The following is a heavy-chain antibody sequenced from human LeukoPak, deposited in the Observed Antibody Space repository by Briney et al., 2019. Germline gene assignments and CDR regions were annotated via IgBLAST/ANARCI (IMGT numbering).Heavy chain of an antibody. J-gene: IGHJ5*02. CDR1: GFTFNSYA. V-gene: IGHV3-23*01. Sequence: PGGSLRLSCAASGFTFNSYAMTWVRQAPGKGLEWVSGISGSGGTTYYADSVQGRFTISRDNSKNTLYLQMKSLRAEDTAIYYCTKDPPLMITFGGVISWSQGTLVTVSS. D-gene: IGHD3-16*02. CDR2: ISGSGGTT. CDR3: TKDPPLMITFGGVIS.